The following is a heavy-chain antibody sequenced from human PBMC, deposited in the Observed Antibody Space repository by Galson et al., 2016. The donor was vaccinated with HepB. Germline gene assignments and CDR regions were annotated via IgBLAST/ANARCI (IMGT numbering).Heavy chain of an antibody. CDR1: GFTFTSHA. CDR2: MWPDGRGI. Sequence: SLRLSCAASGFTFTSHAMYWVRQAPGKGLEWMAIMWPDGRGIYYADSVKGRFTISRDNSKNTLYLQMSSLRAEDTAVYYCARPRYYAMDVWGQGTTVTVSS. J-gene: IGHJ6*02. V-gene: IGHV3-33*01. CDR3: ARPRYYAMDV.